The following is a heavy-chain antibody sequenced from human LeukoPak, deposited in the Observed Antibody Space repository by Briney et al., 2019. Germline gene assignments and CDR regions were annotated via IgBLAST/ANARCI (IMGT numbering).Heavy chain of an antibody. CDR1: GYTFTSYG. D-gene: IGHD3-22*01. Sequence: ASVTVSCKASGYTFTSYGISWVRQAPGQGLEWMGWISAYNGNTNYAQTLQGRVTMTTDTSTSTAYMELRSLRSDDTAVYYCARAPFFYYDSSGPPGWFDPWGQGTLVTVSS. V-gene: IGHV1-18*01. CDR3: ARAPFFYYDSSGPPGWFDP. CDR2: ISAYNGNT. J-gene: IGHJ5*02.